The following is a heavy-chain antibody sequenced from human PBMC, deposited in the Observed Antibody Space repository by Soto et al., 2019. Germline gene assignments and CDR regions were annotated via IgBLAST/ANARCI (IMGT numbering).Heavy chain of an antibody. CDR2: IWYDGSNK. J-gene: IGHJ6*02. D-gene: IGHD2-15*01. CDR1: GFTFSSYG. CDR3: ARRLGYCSGGSCYLGGMDV. V-gene: IGHV3-33*01. Sequence: QVQLVESGGGVVQPGRSLRLSCAASGFTFSSYGMHWVRQAPGKGLEWVAVIWYDGSNKYYADSVKGRFTISRDNSKNTLYLQMNSLRAEDTAVYYCARRLGYCSGGSCYLGGMDVWGQGTTVTVSS.